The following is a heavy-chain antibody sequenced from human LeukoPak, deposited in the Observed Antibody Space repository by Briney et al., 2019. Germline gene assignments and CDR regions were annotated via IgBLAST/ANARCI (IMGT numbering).Heavy chain of an antibody. CDR2: INHSGST. J-gene: IGHJ2*01. CDR3: ARDISGYDYGWYFDL. CDR1: GGSFSGYY. V-gene: IGHV4-34*01. Sequence: PSETLSLTCAVYGGSFSGYYWSWIRQPPGKGLEWIGEINHSGSTNYNPSLKSRVTISVDTSKNQFSLKLSSVTAADTAVYYCARDISGYDYGWYFDLWGRGTLVTVSS. D-gene: IGHD5-12*01.